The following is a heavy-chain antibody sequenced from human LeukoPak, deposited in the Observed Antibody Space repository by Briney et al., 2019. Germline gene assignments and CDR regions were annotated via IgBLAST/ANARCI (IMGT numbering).Heavy chain of an antibody. CDR2: ISWNSGSI. CDR1: GFTFDGYA. CDR3: AELIRLQH. Sequence: GGSLRLSCAASGFTFDGYAMHWVRQAPGKGLEWVSGISWNSGSIGYADSVKGRFTISRDNAKNSLYLQMNSLRAEDTAVYYCAELIRLQHWGQGTLVTVSS. V-gene: IGHV3-9*01. D-gene: IGHD3-16*01. J-gene: IGHJ1*01.